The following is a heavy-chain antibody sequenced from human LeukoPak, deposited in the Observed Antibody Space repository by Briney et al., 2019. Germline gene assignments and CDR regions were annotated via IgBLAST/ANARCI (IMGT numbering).Heavy chain of an antibody. CDR2: INTDGGST. D-gene: IGHD3-3*01. CDR3: ARDGHTIFGVVTPS. J-gene: IGHJ4*02. V-gene: IGHV3-74*01. Sequence: GGSLRLSCAASGFTFGSYWMHWVRQAPGKGLVWVSRINTDGGSTTYADSVKGRFTISRDNAKNSLYLQMNSLRAEDTAVYYCARDGHTIFGVVTPSWGQGTLVTVSS. CDR1: GFTFGSYW.